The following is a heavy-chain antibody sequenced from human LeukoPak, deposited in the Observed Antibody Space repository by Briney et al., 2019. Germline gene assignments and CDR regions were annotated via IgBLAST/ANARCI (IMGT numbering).Heavy chain of an antibody. V-gene: IGHV3-48*01. J-gene: IGHJ4*02. CDR1: GFTFSSYN. Sequence: GGSLRLSCAASGFTFSSYNMNWVRQAPGKGLEWVSYISSSSSTIYYADSVKGRFTISRDNAKNSLYLQMNSLRAEDTAVYYCARGGYDFWSGYYFDYWGQGTLVTVSS. CDR3: ARGGYDFWSGYYFDY. D-gene: IGHD3-3*01. CDR2: ISSSSSTI.